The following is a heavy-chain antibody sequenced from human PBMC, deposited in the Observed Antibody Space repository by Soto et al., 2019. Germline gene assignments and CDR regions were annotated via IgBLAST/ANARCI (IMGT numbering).Heavy chain of an antibody. D-gene: IGHD5-18*01. CDR2: IIPLFGTA. V-gene: IGHV1-69*13. J-gene: IGHJ6*02. CDR3: ARIGEVNRDPTMVYSYYGMDV. CDR1: EGAFSSNA. Sequence: ASVKGSCKASEGAFSSNAFSWVRQAPGQGLEWMGGIIPLFGTAKYTQKFQGRVTITADESTGTVYMELSSLTSEDTAVYYCARIGEVNRDPTMVYSYYGMDVWGQGTTVTVSS.